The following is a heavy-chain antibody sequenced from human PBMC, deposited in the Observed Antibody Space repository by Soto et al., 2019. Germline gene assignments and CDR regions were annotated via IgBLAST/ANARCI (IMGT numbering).Heavy chain of an antibody. CDR1: GGSFSGYY. V-gene: IGHV4-59*01. J-gene: IGHJ4*02. D-gene: IGHD3-22*01. Sequence: SETLSLTCAVYGGSFSGYYWSWIRQPPGKGLEWIGYIYYSGSTNYNPSLKSRVTISVDTSKNQFSLKLSSVTAADTAVYYCARDRNYYDSSGYPLGPSFDYWGQGTLVTVPQ. CDR2: IYYSGST. CDR3: ARDRNYYDSSGYPLGPSFDY.